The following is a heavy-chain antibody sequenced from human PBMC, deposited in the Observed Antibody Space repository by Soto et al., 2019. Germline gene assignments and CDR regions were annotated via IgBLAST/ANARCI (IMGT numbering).Heavy chain of an antibody. CDR2: ISYDGSNK. CDR1: GFTFNSHG. Sequence: QVQLVDSGGGVVRPGRSLRLSCAASGFTFNSHGMHWVRQAPGKGPEWVATISYDGSNKYYADSVKGRFTISRDNSKNTLYLQMKSLRPEDTAVYYCAKGIYSSSWYYDYWGQGTLVTVSS. V-gene: IGHV3-30*18. D-gene: IGHD6-13*01. J-gene: IGHJ4*02. CDR3: AKGIYSSSWYYDY.